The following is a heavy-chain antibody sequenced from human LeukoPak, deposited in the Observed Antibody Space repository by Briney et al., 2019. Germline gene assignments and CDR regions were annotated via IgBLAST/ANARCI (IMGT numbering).Heavy chain of an antibody. Sequence: ASVKVSCKASGYTFTSYDINWVRQATEQGLEWTGWMNPNSGNTGYAQKFQGRVTMTRNTSISTAYMELSSLRSEDTAVYYCATEQWLVSRNWFDPWGQGTLVTVSS. V-gene: IGHV1-8*01. CDR3: ATEQWLVSRNWFDP. CDR2: MNPNSGNT. D-gene: IGHD6-19*01. CDR1: GYTFTSYD. J-gene: IGHJ5*02.